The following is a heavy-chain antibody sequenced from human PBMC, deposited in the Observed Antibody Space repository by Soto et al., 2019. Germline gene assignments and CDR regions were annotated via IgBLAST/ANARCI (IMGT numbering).Heavy chain of an antibody. Sequence: PGGSLRLSCAASGFTFSDYYMSWIRQAPGKGLEWVSYISSSGSTIYYADSVKGRFTISRDNAKNSLYLQMNSLRAEDTAVYYCARDRYYDFWSGYLASPYFDYWGQGTLVTVSS. D-gene: IGHD3-3*01. CDR3: ARDRYYDFWSGYLASPYFDY. J-gene: IGHJ4*02. CDR2: ISSSGSTI. V-gene: IGHV3-11*01. CDR1: GFTFSDYY.